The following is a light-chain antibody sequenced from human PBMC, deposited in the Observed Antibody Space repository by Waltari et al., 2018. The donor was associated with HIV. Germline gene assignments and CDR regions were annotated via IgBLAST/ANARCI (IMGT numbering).Light chain of an antibody. CDR1: QSVSSN. Sequence: EILMTQSPATLSVSPGERVTLSCRASQSVSSNLAWYQRKPGQAPRLLIYDASTRAAGIPARFSGGGSETEFTLTISSLQSEDFVVYYCQQYNIWLFNFGGGTKVEIK. CDR3: QQYNIWLFN. J-gene: IGKJ4*01. V-gene: IGKV3-15*01. CDR2: DAS.